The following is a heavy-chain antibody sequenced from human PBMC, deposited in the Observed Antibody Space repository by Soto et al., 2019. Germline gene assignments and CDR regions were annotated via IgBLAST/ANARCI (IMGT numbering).Heavy chain of an antibody. Sequence: QVQLVQSGAEVKKSGASVKVSCTASGYTFTSYAIHWVRQAPGQRLEWMGWVNAGNGNTKYSQKLQGRVTITRDTSASTAYMELSSLRSEDTAVYYCARDVGYNWNLIDYWGQGTLVTVSS. V-gene: IGHV1-3*01. CDR3: ARDVGYNWNLIDY. D-gene: IGHD1-20*01. CDR1: GYTFTSYA. CDR2: VNAGNGNT. J-gene: IGHJ4*02.